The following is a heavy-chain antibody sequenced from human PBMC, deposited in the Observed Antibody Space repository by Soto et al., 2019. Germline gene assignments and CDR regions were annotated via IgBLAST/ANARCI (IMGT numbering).Heavy chain of an antibody. CDR2: ISGSGGDT. Sequence: PGGSLRLSCSASGFTFTSYAMSWVRQAPGKGLEWVSGISGSGGDTKNADSVKGRFTISRDNFKNMLYLQMNSLRAEDTAVYYCEKNDYWTLHKTGLDSWGPGTLVPVSS. V-gene: IGHV3-23*01. CDR3: EKNDYWTLHKTGLDS. D-gene: IGHD3-3*01. CDR1: GFTFTSYA. J-gene: IGHJ4*02.